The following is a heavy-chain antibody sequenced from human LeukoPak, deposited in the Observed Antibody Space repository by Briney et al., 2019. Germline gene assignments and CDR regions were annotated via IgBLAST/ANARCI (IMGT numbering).Heavy chain of an antibody. J-gene: IGHJ4*02. D-gene: IGHD4-17*01. V-gene: IGHV1-69*13. CDR2: IIPIFGTA. Sequence: ASVKVSCKASGGTFSSYAISWVRQAPGQGLEWMGGIIPIFGTANYAQKFQGRVTITADESTSTAYMELSSLRSEDTAVYYCASFTRPYGELHYWGQRTLVTVSS. CDR1: GGTFSSYA. CDR3: ASFTRPYGELHY.